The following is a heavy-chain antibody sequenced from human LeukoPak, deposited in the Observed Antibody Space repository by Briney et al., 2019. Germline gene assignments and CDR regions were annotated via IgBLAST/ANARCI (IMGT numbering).Heavy chain of an antibody. D-gene: IGHD6-13*01. CDR2: INSDGSTT. J-gene: IGHJ5*01. V-gene: IGHV3-74*01. CDR1: GFTFSSYW. Sequence: QRGGSLRLSCAASGFTFSSYWMHWVRQAPGKGLVWVSRINSDGSTTSHADSVKGRFTISRDNAKNTLFLQMNSLRAEDTAVYYCARGGSSSWYGSWGQGTLVTVSS. CDR3: ARGGSSSWYGS.